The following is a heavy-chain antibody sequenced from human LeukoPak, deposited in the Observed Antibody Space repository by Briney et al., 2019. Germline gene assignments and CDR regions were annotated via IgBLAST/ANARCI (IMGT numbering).Heavy chain of an antibody. D-gene: IGHD3-22*01. Sequence: GGSLRLSCAASGFTFSSYAMSWVRRAPGKGLEWVSAISGSGGSTYYADSVKGRFTISRDNSKNTLYLQMNSLRAEDTAVYYCAKGPGYYDSSGYRIDAFDIWGQGTMVTVSS. CDR2: ISGSGGST. CDR3: AKGPGYYDSSGYRIDAFDI. V-gene: IGHV3-23*01. J-gene: IGHJ3*02. CDR1: GFTFSSYA.